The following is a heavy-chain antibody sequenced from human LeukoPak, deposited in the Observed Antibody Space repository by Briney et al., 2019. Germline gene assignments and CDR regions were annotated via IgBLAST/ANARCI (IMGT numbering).Heavy chain of an antibody. D-gene: IGHD3-22*01. CDR3: ARGQYYYDSSGALDY. J-gene: IGHJ4*02. CDR1: GGSFSGYY. Sequence: SSETLSLTCAVYGGSFSGYYWSWIRQPPGKGLEWIGEIKHSGSTNYNPSLKSRVTISVDTSKNQFSLKLSSVTAADTAVYYCARGQYYYDSSGALDYWGQGTLVTVSS. CDR2: IKHSGST. V-gene: IGHV4-34*01.